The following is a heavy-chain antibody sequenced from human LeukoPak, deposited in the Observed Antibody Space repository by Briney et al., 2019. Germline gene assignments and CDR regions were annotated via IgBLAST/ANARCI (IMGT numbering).Heavy chain of an antibody. CDR2: INHSGST. J-gene: IGHJ6*02. CDR1: GGSFSGYY. D-gene: IGHD2-8*01. Sequence: PSETLSLTCAVYGGSFSGYYWSWIRQPPGKGLEWIGEINHSGSTNYNPSLKSRVTISVDTSKNQFSLKLSSVTAADTAVYYCARVPLDIVLMVYASYGMDVWGQGTTVTVFS. V-gene: IGHV4-34*01. CDR3: ARVPLDIVLMVYASYGMDV.